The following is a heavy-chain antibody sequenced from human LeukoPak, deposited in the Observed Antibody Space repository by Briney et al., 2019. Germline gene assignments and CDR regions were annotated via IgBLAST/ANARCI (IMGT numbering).Heavy chain of an antibody. V-gene: IGHV4-30-2*01. Sequence: SETLSLTCAVSGGSISSGGYSWSWIRQPPGKGLEWIGYIHHSGSTYYNPSLKSRVTISVDRSKNQFSLKLSSVTAADTAVYYCARKGLYGSGSYFDYWGQGTLVTVSS. CDR1: GGSISSGGYS. CDR3: ARKGLYGSGSYFDY. CDR2: IHHSGST. D-gene: IGHD3-10*01. J-gene: IGHJ4*02.